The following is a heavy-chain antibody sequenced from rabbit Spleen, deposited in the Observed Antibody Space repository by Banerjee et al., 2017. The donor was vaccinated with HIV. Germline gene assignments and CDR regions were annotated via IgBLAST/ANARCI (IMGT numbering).Heavy chain of an antibody. D-gene: IGHD7-1*01. J-gene: IGHJ6*01. CDR2: IAAGSSGNT. Sequence: QSLEESGGDMVKPGASLTLTCTASGFSFSTTYYICWVRQAPGKGLEWIACIAAGSSGNTYYANWAKGRFTISKTSSTTVTLQMTSLTAADTATYFCARFYAGYGDFGYAAMWGQGTLVTVS. V-gene: IGHV1S40*01. CDR3: ARFYAGYGDFGYAAM. CDR1: GFSFSTTYY.